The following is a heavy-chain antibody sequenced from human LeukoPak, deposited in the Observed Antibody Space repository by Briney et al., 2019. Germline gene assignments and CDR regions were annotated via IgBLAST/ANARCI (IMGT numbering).Heavy chain of an antibody. J-gene: IGHJ5*02. CDR3: AKGPGYDFWSGYYVFDP. CDR2: ISWNSCST. CDR1: GFTFDDYA. D-gene: IGHD3-3*01. V-gene: IGHV3-9*01. Sequence: GGSLRLSCVAPGFTFDDYAMHWVRQAPGKGLEWVSGISWNSCSTGYADSVKGRFTISRDNAKTPMYPQMNSLRAEDKALYYCAKGPGYDFWSGYYVFDPWGQGTLVTVSS.